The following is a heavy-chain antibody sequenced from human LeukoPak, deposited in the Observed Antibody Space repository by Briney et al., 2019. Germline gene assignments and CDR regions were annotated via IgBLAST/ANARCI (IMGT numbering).Heavy chain of an antibody. D-gene: IGHD3-22*01. CDR3: ASPLYHDTRGFYYQVFD. CDR2: ISRSGDI. CDR1: GFSFSSFA. Sequence: PGGSLRLSCAASGFSFSSFAMTWVRQAPGKGLEWVSSISRSGDIYYADSVKGRFTISRDNAKNSLYLQMNSLRAEDTAVYYCASPLYHDTRGFYYQVFDWGQGTLVTVSS. J-gene: IGHJ4*02. V-gene: IGHV3-21*01.